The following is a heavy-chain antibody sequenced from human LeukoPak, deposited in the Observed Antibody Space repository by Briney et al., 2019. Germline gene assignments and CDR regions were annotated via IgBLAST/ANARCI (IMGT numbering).Heavy chain of an antibody. CDR1: GYTFTGYY. J-gene: IGHJ6*03. Sequence: ASVKVSCKASGYTFTGYYMHWVRQAPGQGLEWMGGINPNSGGTNYAQKFQGRVTMTRDTSISTAYMELSRLRSDDTAVYYCASDIRGVINYYYYMDVWGKGITVTVSS. V-gene: IGHV1-2*02. CDR2: INPNSGGT. CDR3: ASDIRGVINYYYYMDV. D-gene: IGHD3-10*01.